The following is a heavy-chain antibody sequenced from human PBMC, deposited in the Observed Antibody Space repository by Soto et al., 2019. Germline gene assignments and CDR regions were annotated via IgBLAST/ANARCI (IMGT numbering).Heavy chain of an antibody. D-gene: IGHD6-19*01. CDR2: IYPGDSET. J-gene: IGHJ4*02. V-gene: IGHV5-51*01. Sequence: GESLKISCKVSGYSFPSFWIGWVRQMPGKGLEWLGSIYPGDSETRYSPSFQGEVTISADKSITTAYLHWSSLRASDTATYYCGKQHPLDSSAWHNCGQGTLVTVSS. CDR1: GYSFPSFW. CDR3: GKQHPLDSSAWHN.